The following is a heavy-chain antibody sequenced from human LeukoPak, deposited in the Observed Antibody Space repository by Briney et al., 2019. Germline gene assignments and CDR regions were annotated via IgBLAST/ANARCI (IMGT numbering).Heavy chain of an antibody. J-gene: IGHJ3*02. CDR2: IYYSGSN. CDR3: ARGFDAHNAFDI. V-gene: IGHV4-30-4*01. D-gene: IGHD3-9*01. Sequence: SETLSLTCTVSGGSISSSDYYWSWIRQPPGKGLEWIGYIYYSGSNSYNPSLKSRVTTSVDTSKNQFSLKLTSVTAADTAVYYCARGFDAHNAFDIWGQGTMVTVSS. CDR1: GGSISSSDYY.